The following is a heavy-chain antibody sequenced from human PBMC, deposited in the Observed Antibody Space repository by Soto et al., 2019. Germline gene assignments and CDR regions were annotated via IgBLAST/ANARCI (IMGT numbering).Heavy chain of an antibody. Sequence: XGTLSLTCTVSGGSISSSSYYWGWIRQPPGKGLEWIGSIYYSGSTYYNPSLKSRVTISVDTSKNQFSLKLSSVTAADTAVYYCARVVVVAASLGMDVWGQGTTVTVSS. J-gene: IGHJ6*02. CDR1: GGSISSSSYY. V-gene: IGHV4-39*01. CDR2: IYYSGST. D-gene: IGHD2-15*01. CDR3: ARVVVVAASLGMDV.